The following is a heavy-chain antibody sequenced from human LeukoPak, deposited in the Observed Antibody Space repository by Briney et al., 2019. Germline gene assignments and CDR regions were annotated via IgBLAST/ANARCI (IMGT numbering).Heavy chain of an antibody. Sequence: GGSLRLSCAAPGFTFSSYAMHWVRQAPGKGLEWVAVISYDGSNKYYADSVKGRFTISRDNSKNTLYLQMNSLRAEDTAVYYCARDRTGEPPAESLDYWGQGTLVTVSS. J-gene: IGHJ4*02. CDR3: ARDRTGEPPAESLDY. CDR2: ISYDGSNK. D-gene: IGHD1-1*01. V-gene: IGHV3-30-3*01. CDR1: GFTFSSYA.